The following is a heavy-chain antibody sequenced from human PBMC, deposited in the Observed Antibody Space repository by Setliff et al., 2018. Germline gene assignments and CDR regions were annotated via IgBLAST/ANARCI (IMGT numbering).Heavy chain of an antibody. CDR2: IYYRGST. CDR1: GGSISSSSYC. J-gene: IGHJ3*02. CDR3: ARDLYDYVWGTYRYHDAFDI. D-gene: IGHD3-16*02. Sequence: PSETLSLTCTVSGGSISSSSYCWGWIRQPPGKGLEWIGSIYYRGSTYYNPSLKSRVTISIDTSKNQFSLKLSSVTAADTAVYYCARDLYDYVWGTYRYHDAFDIWG. V-gene: IGHV4-39*07.